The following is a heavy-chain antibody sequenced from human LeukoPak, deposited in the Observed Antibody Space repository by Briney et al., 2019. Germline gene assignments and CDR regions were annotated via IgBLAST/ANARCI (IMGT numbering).Heavy chain of an antibody. CDR1: GFTFSSYS. Sequence: GGSLRLSCTASGFTFSSYSMNWVRQAPGKGLEWVSSISSSSSYIYYADSVKGRFTISRDNAKNSLYLQMNSLRAEDTAVYYCARDFYYYDSSGYYSGFDYWGQGTLVTVSS. J-gene: IGHJ4*02. D-gene: IGHD3-22*01. CDR2: ISSSSSYI. V-gene: IGHV3-21*01. CDR3: ARDFYYYDSSGYYSGFDY.